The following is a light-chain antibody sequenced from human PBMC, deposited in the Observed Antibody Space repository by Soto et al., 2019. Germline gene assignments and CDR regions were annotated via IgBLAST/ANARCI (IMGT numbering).Light chain of an antibody. CDR1: QSVSSY. J-gene: IGKJ1*01. V-gene: IGKV3-11*01. CDR3: QQRSNWPT. Sequence: TVLTQSPATLSLSPGERATLSSRASQSVSSYLAWYQHKPGQAPRLLIYDASNRATGIPARFSGSGSGTDFTLTISSLEPEDFAVYYCQQRSNWPTFGQGTKVDIK. CDR2: DAS.